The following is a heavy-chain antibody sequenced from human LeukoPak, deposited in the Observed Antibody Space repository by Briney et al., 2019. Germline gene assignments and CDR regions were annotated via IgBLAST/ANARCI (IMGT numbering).Heavy chain of an antibody. Sequence: SGGSLRLSCAASGFNFSSYEMNWARQGPGKGLEGVSYISSSGSTIYYADSVKGRFTVSRDNAKNSLYLQMNSLRAEDTAVYYCARKYCSSTSCLIDNWGQGTLVTVSS. J-gene: IGHJ4*02. V-gene: IGHV3-48*03. D-gene: IGHD2-2*01. CDR2: ISSSGSTI. CDR1: GFNFSSYE. CDR3: ARKYCSSTSCLIDN.